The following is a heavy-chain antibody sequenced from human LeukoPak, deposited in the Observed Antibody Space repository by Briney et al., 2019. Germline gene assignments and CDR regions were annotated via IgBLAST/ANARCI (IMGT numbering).Heavy chain of an antibody. CDR2: ISSSGSTI. CDR1: GFTFSDYY. Sequence: GGSLRLSCAASGFTFSDYYMSWIRQAPGKGLEWVSYISSSGSTIYYADSVKGRFTISRDNAKNSLYLQMNSLRAEDTALYYCAKDMDYGSGSYYNVGLDYWGQGTLVTVSS. CDR3: AKDMDYGSGSYYNVGLDY. D-gene: IGHD3-10*01. J-gene: IGHJ4*02. V-gene: IGHV3-11*01.